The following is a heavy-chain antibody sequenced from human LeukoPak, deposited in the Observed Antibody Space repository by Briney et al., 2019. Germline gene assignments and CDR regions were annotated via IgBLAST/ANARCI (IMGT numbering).Heavy chain of an antibody. CDR3: ARLPFVATIFGVVILGGYMDV. D-gene: IGHD3-3*01. V-gene: IGHV4-34*01. CDR1: GGSFSGYY. CDR2: INHSGST. Sequence: SETLSLTCAVYGGSFSGYYWSWIRQPPGKGLEWIGEINHSGSTNYNPSLKSRVTISVDTSKNQFSLKLSSVTAADTAVYYCARLPFVATIFGVVILGGYMDVWGKGTTVTVSS. J-gene: IGHJ6*03.